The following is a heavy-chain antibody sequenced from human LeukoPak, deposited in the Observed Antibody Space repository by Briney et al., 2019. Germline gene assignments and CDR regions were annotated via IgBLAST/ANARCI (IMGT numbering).Heavy chain of an antibody. CDR1: GFNFKNYW. CDR3: ARVADCDKYGGRDY. J-gene: IGHJ4*02. D-gene: IGHD3-16*01. CDR2: IINDGSST. Sequence: GGSLRLSCAASGFNFKNYWMHWVRQAPGKGLEWVSRIINDGSSTTYADSVKGRFTISRDNAKDTLYLQMNSLRVEDTAVYYCARVADCDKYGGRDYWGQGALVIVSS. V-gene: IGHV3-74*01.